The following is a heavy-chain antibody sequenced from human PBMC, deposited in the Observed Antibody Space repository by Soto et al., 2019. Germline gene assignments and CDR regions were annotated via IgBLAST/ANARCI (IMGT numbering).Heavy chain of an antibody. J-gene: IGHJ6*02. CDR2: INAGNGNT. D-gene: IGHD6-25*01. V-gene: IGHV1-3*01. CDR3: ARCSIAAGANNDMDV. Sequence: ASVKVSCKASGYYFTSYAIHWVRQAPGQRLEWMGWINAGNGNTKYSQKIQGRVTITRDTSASTAYMELSSLRSEDTAVYYCARCSIAAGANNDMDVWGQGTTVTVSS. CDR1: GYYFTSYA.